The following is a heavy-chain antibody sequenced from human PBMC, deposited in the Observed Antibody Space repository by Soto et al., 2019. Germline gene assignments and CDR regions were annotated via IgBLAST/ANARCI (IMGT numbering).Heavy chain of an antibody. CDR1: GYTFATYD. Sequence: QVQLVQSGAEVKTPGASVKVSCKASGYTFATYDINWVRQAPGQGLEWMGWMNPNSGNTGYAQKFQGRLTRTRDTVLSVAHMELSRLRNEDTAVYYCARSDGYNFNWLDSWGQGTLVNGSA. J-gene: IGHJ5*01. CDR2: MNPNSGNT. D-gene: IGHD2-21*01. CDR3: ARSDGYNFNWLDS. V-gene: IGHV1-8*01.